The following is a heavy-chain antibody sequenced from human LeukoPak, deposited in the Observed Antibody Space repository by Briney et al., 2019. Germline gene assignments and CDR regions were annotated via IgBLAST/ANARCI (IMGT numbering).Heavy chain of an antibody. CDR3: ASRTGPRSSSRFRY. V-gene: IGHV4-34*01. Sequence: SETLSLTCAVYGGSFSGYYWSWIRQPPGKGLEWIGEINHSGSTNYNPSLKSRVTISVDTSKNQFSLKLSSVTAADTAVYYCASRTGPRSSSRFRYWGQGTLVTVSS. CDR1: GGSFSGYY. J-gene: IGHJ4*02. CDR2: INHSGST. D-gene: IGHD6-13*01.